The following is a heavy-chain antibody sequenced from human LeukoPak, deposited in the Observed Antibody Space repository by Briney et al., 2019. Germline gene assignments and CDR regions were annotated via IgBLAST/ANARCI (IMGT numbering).Heavy chain of an antibody. J-gene: IGHJ6*02. CDR2: ISGTGGTT. D-gene: IGHD4-11*01. V-gene: IGHV3-23*01. CDR1: GFTFSSYA. Sequence: GGSLRLSCAASGFTFSSYAMSWVRQAPGKGLEWVSVISGTGGTTDYADSVKGRFTISRDNSKNTLYLQMNSLRAEDTAVYYCAKDLSSNYYYYYGMDVWGQGTTVTVSS. CDR3: AKDLSSNYYYYYGMDV.